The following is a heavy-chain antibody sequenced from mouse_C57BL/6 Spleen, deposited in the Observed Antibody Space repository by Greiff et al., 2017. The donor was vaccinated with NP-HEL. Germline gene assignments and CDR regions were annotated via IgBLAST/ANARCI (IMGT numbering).Heavy chain of an antibody. D-gene: IGHD3-3*01. CDR3: ARGARDYAMDY. J-gene: IGHJ4*01. CDR1: GYSITSGYY. Sequence: VQLQQSGPGLVKPSQSLSLTCSVTGYSITSGYYWNWIRQFPGNKLEWMGYISYDGSNNYNPSLKNRISITRDTSKNQFFLKLNSVTTEDTATYYCARGARDYAMDYWGQGTSVTVSS. CDR2: ISYDGSN. V-gene: IGHV3-6*01.